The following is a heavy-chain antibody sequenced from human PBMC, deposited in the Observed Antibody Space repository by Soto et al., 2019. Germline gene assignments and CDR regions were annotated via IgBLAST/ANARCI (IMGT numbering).Heavy chain of an antibody. J-gene: IGHJ4*02. Sequence: PSETLSLTCSVSGGSITDNYWTWIRQSPGKGLEWIGYIYYSGSTNYNPSLKSRVTISVDTSKNQFSLKLSSVTAADTALYYCARDIYDSSGYYYRYFDYWGQGTLVTVS. CDR3: ARDIYDSSGYYYRYFDY. CDR2: IYYSGST. D-gene: IGHD3-22*01. CDR1: GGSITDNY. V-gene: IGHV4-59*01.